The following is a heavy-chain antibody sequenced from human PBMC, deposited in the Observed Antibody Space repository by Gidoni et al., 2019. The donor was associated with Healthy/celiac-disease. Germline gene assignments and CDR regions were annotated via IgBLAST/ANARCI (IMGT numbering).Heavy chain of an antibody. V-gene: IGHV3-9*01. Sequence: EVQLVESGVGLVQPGRSLSLSCSASGFTFDDYAMPWVRQAPGKGLGWVSGSSWNSGSIGYADSVKGRFTISRDNAKNSLYLQMNSLRAEDTALYYCAKDIVLMVYAIGGGAFDIWGQGTMVTVSS. CDR2: SSWNSGSI. CDR1: GFTFDDYA. J-gene: IGHJ3*02. D-gene: IGHD2-8*01. CDR3: AKDIVLMVYAIGGGAFDI.